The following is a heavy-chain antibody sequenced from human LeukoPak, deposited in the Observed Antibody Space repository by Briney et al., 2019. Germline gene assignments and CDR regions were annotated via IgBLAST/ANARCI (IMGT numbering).Heavy chain of an antibody. Sequence: ASVKVSFKASGYTFISYYLHWVRQAPGQGLEWMGIINPSGGRTSYAQKFQGRVTMTRDTSTSTVYMELSSLRSEDTAVYYCARDRDTIRFGELSYYFDYWGQGTLVTVSS. CDR1: GYTFISYY. D-gene: IGHD3-10*01. CDR3: ARDRDTIRFGELSYYFDY. CDR2: INPSGGRT. J-gene: IGHJ4*02. V-gene: IGHV1-46*01.